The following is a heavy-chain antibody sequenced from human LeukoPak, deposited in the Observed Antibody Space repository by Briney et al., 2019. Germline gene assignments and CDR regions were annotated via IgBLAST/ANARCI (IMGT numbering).Heavy chain of an antibody. V-gene: IGHV4-4*07. CDR1: GGSISSYY. D-gene: IGHD1-26*01. J-gene: IGHJ4*02. CDR3: ARAPKIVGALENDY. CDR2: IYTSGST. Sequence: SETLSLTCTVSGGSISSYYWSWIRQPAGKGLEWIGRIYTSGSTNYNPSLKSRVTMSVDTSKNQFSLKLSSVTAADTAVYYCARAPKIVGALENDYWGQGTLVTVSS.